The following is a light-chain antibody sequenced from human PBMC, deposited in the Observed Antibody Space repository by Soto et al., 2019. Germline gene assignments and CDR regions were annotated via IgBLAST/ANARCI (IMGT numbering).Light chain of an antibody. V-gene: IGKV3-20*01. Sequence: VMAKTPATWSVSPEESSTLSCRASQSVSSNLAWYQQKPGQAPRLLIYGASTRATGIPDRFSGSGSGTDFTLTISRLEPEDFAVYYCQQYGSSLLWTFGQGTKVEIK. CDR1: QSVSSN. CDR3: QQYGSSLLWT. CDR2: GAS. J-gene: IGKJ1*01.